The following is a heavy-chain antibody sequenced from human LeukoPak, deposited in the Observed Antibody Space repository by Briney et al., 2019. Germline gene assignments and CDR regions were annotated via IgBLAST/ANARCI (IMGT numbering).Heavy chain of an antibody. CDR1: GGSILSSSYY. D-gene: IGHD3-22*01. J-gene: IGHJ4*02. V-gene: IGHV4-39*07. CDR3: ARAPHFFDTSGSRYYFDY. CDR2: IYYGGST. Sequence: SETLSLTCTVSGGSILSSSYYWGWIRQPPGKGLEWIGSIYYGGSTDYNPSLKSRVIISVDTSKNQFSLKLSSVTAADTAVYFCARAPHFFDTSGSRYYFDYWGQGALVTVSS.